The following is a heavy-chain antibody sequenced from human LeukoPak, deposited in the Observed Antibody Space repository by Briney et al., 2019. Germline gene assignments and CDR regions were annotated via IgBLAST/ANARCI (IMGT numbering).Heavy chain of an antibody. CDR1: GYTFTGYY. D-gene: IGHD3-10*01. Sequence: ASVKVSCKASGYTFTGYYMHWVRQAPGQGLEWMGWINPNSGNTGYAQKFQGRVTMTRNTSISTAYMELSSLRSEDTAVYYCARVITLYYGYALGYWGQGTLVTVSS. CDR3: ARVITLYYGYALGY. V-gene: IGHV1-8*02. CDR2: INPNSGNT. J-gene: IGHJ4*02.